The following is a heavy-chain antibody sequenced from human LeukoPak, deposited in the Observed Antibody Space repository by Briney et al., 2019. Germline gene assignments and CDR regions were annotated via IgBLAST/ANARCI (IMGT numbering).Heavy chain of an antibody. V-gene: IGHV5-51*01. J-gene: IGHJ1*01. CDR2: IYPGDSDT. D-gene: IGHD2-2*01. CDR3: ATGGVPAAIEYFQH. CDR1: GYSFTRYW. Sequence: GESLKISCKGSGYSFTRYWIGWVRQMPGKGLEWMGIIYPGDSDTRYLPSLQGQVTISADKSISTAYLEWSSLKASDTAMYYCATGGVPAAIEYFQHWGQGTLVTVSS.